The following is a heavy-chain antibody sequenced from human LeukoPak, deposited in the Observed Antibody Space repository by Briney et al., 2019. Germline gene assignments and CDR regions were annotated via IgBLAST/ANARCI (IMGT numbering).Heavy chain of an antibody. CDR3: ARAMATIGGEIYWFDP. J-gene: IGHJ5*02. Sequence: GGSLRLSCAASGFXFTNYWIFWVRQAPGKGRVWVSLINSDGSRTSYADSVKGRFTISRDNAKNTLYLQMNSLRAEDTAVYYCARAMATIGGEIYWFDPWGQGTLVTVSS. CDR1: GFXFTNYW. D-gene: IGHD5-24*01. V-gene: IGHV3-74*01. CDR2: INSDGSRT.